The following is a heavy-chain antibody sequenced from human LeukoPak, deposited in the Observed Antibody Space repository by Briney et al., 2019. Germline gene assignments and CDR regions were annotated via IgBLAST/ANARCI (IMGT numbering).Heavy chain of an antibody. J-gene: IGHJ4*02. CDR2: IYYSGST. CDR1: GASISSYY. V-gene: IGHV4-59*08. CDR3: ATLQSSGYDYSDY. D-gene: IGHD3-22*01. Sequence: SETLSLTCTVSGASISSYYWSWIRQPPGKGLEWIGYIYYSGSTDYNPSLKSRVTISVDTSKNQFSLKLNSVTAADTAVYYCATLQSSGYDYSDYWGRGILVTVSS.